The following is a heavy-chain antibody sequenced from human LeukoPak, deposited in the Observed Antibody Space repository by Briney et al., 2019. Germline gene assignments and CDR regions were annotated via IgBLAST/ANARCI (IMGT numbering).Heavy chain of an antibody. Sequence: SETLSLTCTVSGGSISSYYWSWIRQPPGKGLEWIGYIYNSVITNYNPSLKSRVTISVDTSKNQFSLKLSSVTAADTAVYYCARGTYYYGSGSYYPFDYWGQGTLVTVSS. CDR3: ARGTYYYGSGSYYPFDY. CDR2: IYNSVIT. V-gene: IGHV4-59*01. CDR1: GGSISSYY. D-gene: IGHD3-10*01. J-gene: IGHJ4*02.